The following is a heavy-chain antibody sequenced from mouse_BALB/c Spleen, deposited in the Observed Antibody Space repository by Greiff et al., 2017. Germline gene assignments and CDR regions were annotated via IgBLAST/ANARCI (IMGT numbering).Heavy chain of an antibody. CDR3: ARQTAVATDFDY. V-gene: IGHV5-12-1*01. CDR1: GFAFSSYD. J-gene: IGHJ2*01. Sequence: DVMLVESGGGLVKPGGSLKLSCAASGFAFSSYDMSWVRQTPEKRLEWVAYISSGGGSTYYPDTVKGRFTISRDNAKNTLYLQMSSLKSEDTAMYYCARQTAVATDFDYWGQGTTLTVSS. CDR2: ISSGGGST. D-gene: IGHD1-1*01.